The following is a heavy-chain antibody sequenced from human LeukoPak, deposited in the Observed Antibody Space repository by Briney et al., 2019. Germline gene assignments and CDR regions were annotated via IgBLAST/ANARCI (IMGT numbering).Heavy chain of an antibody. CDR3: ARPRPPGARMIVLFDY. Sequence: GASVKVSCKASGYTFTGYYMHWVRQAPGQGLEWMGWINPNSGGTNYAQKFQGRVTMTRDTSISTAYMELSRLRSDDTAVYYCARPRPPGARMIVLFDYWGQGALVTVPS. CDR2: INPNSGGT. D-gene: IGHD3-22*01. V-gene: IGHV1-2*02. J-gene: IGHJ4*02. CDR1: GYTFTGYY.